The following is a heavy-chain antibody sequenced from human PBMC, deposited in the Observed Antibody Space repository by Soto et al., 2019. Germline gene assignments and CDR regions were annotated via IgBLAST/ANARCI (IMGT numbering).Heavy chain of an antibody. CDR1: GDSITTGGYY. Sequence: QVQLQVSGPGLVKPSQTLSLTCNVSGDSITTGGYYWSWVRQQPGKGLEWIGYVYHSGSTYYNPSLKNRLSMSVDTSRNPFSLNLSSVTVADTAVYYCARQTTIIMPRGVVNTFGGPFDPWGQGTLVTVSS. D-gene: IGHD3-10*01. CDR3: ARQTTIIMPRGVVNTFGGPFDP. V-gene: IGHV4-31*03. J-gene: IGHJ5*02. CDR2: VYHSGST.